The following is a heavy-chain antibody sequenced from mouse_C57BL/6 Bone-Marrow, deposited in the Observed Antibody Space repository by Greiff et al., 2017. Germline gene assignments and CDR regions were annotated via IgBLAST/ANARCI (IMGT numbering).Heavy chain of an antibody. CDR3: IGLQSFDY. V-gene: IGHV10-1*01. J-gene: IGHJ3*01. CDR1: GFSFNTYA. CDR2: IRSKSNNYAT. D-gene: IGHD2-10*01. Sequence: EVKLVESGGGLVQPKGSLKLSCAASGFSFNTYAMNWVRQAPGKGLEWVARIRSKSNNYATYYAESVKDRFTISRDDSASMLYLQMNNLETEDTAMYYSIGLQSFDYWGQGTLVTVSA.